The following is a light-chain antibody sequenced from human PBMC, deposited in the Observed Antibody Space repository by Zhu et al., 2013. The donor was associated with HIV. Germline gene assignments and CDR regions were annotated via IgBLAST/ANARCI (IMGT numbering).Light chain of an antibody. CDR2: KVS. Sequence: DVVMTQSPLSLPVTLGQPASISCRSSQSLVYSDGNTYLSWFQQRPGQSPRRLIYKVSNRDSGVPDRFSGSGSGTDFTLKISRVEAEDVGFYYCMQTTHWPLTFGGGTKVEIK. CDR3: MQTTHWPLT. CDR1: QSLVYSDGNTY. V-gene: IGKV2-30*01. J-gene: IGKJ4*01.